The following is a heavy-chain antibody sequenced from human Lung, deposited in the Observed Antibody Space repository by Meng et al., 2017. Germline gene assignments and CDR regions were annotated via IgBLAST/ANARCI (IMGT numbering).Heavy chain of an antibody. Sequence: QVLLQDSGSGMVRHAETRSITRNVSGDSVSSGGYYWSGIRQPPGKGLEWLGYVYFSGRTNYNPSLKSRVTISVDTSKNQFSLKLNSVTAADTAVYYCARGGTVVNLGYWGPGTLVTVSS. D-gene: IGHD4-23*01. CDR1: GDSVSSGGYY. CDR3: ARGGTVVNLGY. V-gene: IGHV4-61*08. J-gene: IGHJ4*02. CDR2: VYFSGRT.